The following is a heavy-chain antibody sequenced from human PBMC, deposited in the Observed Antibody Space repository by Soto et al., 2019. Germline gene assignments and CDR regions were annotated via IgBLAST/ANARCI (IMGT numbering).Heavy chain of an antibody. J-gene: IGHJ4*02. CDR1: GGSISSGGYY. Sequence: SETLSLTCTVSGGSISSGGYYWSWIRQHPGKGLEWIGYIYYSGSTYYNPSLKSRVTISVDPSKNQFSLKLSSVTAADTAVYYCSGVLTTVTTGGGYYFDYWGQGTLVTVSS. D-gene: IGHD4-17*01. V-gene: IGHV4-31*03. CDR2: IYYSGST. CDR3: SGVLTTVTTGGGYYFDY.